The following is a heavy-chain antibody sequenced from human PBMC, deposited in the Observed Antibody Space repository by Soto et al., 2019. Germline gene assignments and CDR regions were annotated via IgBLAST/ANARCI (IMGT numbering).Heavy chain of an antibody. V-gene: IGHV3-30-3*01. D-gene: IGHD4-17*01. CDR2: ISYDATSK. CDR3: ARAGTRDFDY. CDR1: GFTFSDYT. Sequence: QVQLVESGGGVVQPGRSLRLSCAASGFTFSDYTIHWVRQAPGKGLEWVALISYDATSKYYADSVKGRFTISRANSKNTLYLQMISLRAEDTAVCYCARAGTRDFDYWGQGTLVTVSS. J-gene: IGHJ4*02.